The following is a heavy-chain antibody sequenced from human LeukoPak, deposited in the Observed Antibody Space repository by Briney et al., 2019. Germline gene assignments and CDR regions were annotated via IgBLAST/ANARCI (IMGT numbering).Heavy chain of an antibody. CDR1: GFTFSDYD. J-gene: IGHJ6*02. D-gene: IGHD3-10*01. Sequence: GGSLRLSCAASGFTFSDYDMNWVRQAPGKGLEWISYISSSRSTFYYADSVRGRFTISRDNARNSVYLQMNALRAEDTAIYYCARDGGSGHYYYYYGMDVWGQGTTVTVSS. CDR2: ISSSRSTF. CDR3: ARDGGSGHYYYYYGMDV. V-gene: IGHV3-48*01.